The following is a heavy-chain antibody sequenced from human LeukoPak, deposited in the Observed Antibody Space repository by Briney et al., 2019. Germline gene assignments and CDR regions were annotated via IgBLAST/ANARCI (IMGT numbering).Heavy chain of an antibody. V-gene: IGHV4-59*01. J-gene: IGHJ3*02. Sequence: SETLSLTCTVSGGSISSYYWSWIRQPPGKGLEWIGYIYYSGTTNYNPSLKSRVTISVDTSKNQFSLKLSSVTAADTAVYYCARGQAEAFDIWGQGTMVTVSS. CDR1: GGSISSYY. D-gene: IGHD6-25*01. CDR2: IYYSGTT. CDR3: ARGQAEAFDI.